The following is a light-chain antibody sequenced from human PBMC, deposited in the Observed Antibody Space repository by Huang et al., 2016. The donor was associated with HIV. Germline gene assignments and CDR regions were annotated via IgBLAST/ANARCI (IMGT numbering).Light chain of an antibody. CDR2: AAS. CDR3: QQYYSYPPGT. Sequence: AIRITQSPSSLSASTGDRVTITCRASQGISSYLAWYQQKPGKAHKLLIYAASTLQSGVPSRFSGSGSGTDFTLTISCLQSEDFATYYCQQYYSYPPGTFGQGTKVEIK. V-gene: IGKV1-8*01. J-gene: IGKJ1*01. CDR1: QGISSY.